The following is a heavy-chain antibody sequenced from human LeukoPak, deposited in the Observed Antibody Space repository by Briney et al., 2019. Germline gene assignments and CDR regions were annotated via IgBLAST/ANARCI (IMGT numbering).Heavy chain of an antibody. CDR1: GFTVSTNY. J-gene: IGHJ4*02. CDR3: ARDLQALHPNSWFTETDC. D-gene: IGHD1/OR15-1a*01. Sequence: GGSLRLSCAAPGFTVSTNYMSWVRQAPGKGLEWVSYISSSGSTIYYVDSVKGRFTVSRDNAKNSLYLQMNSLRAEDTATYYCARDLQALHPNSWFTETDCWGQGTLVTVSS. V-gene: IGHV3-11*01. CDR2: ISSSGSTI.